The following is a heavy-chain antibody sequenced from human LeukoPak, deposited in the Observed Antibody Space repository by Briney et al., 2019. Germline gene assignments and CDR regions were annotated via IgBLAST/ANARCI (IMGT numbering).Heavy chain of an antibody. V-gene: IGHV1-3*01. Sequence: GASVKVSCKASGYTFTSYAMHWVRQAPGQRLEWMGWINAGNGNTKYSQKFQGRVTITRDTSASTAYMELSSLRSEDTAVYYCARGGVKSIAAAGVDYWGQGTLVTVSS. CDR3: ARGGVKSIAAAGVDY. D-gene: IGHD6-13*01. CDR1: GYTFTSYA. CDR2: INAGNGNT. J-gene: IGHJ4*02.